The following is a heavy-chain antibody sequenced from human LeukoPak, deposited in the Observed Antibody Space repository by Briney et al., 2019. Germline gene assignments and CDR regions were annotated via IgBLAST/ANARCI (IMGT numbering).Heavy chain of an antibody. Sequence: PSETLSLTCTVSGGSISSYYWSWIRQPPGKGLEWIGYIYYSGSTNYNPSLKSRVTISVDTSKNQFSLKLSSVTAADTVVYYCASLDYYDSSGSSDYWGQGTLVTVSS. CDR3: ASLDYYDSSGSSDY. CDR1: GGSISSYY. CDR2: IYYSGST. J-gene: IGHJ4*02. D-gene: IGHD3-22*01. V-gene: IGHV4-59*01.